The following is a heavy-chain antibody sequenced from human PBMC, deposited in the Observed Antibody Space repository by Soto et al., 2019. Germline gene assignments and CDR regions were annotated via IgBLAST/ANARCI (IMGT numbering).Heavy chain of an antibody. J-gene: IGHJ4*02. V-gene: IGHV4-30-2*01. CDR2: MYPSVST. D-gene: IGHD2-21*01. CDR3: ARGGDYYFDS. Sequence: QLQLQESGSGLVKPSQTLSLTCTVSGGSVSSGGFSWSWIRQPPGKGLEWIGYMYPSVSTYYNPSLKSRVTLALDRSKNQFSLTLTSVTAADSAVYYCARGGDYYFDSWGQGTLVTVSS. CDR1: GGSVSSGGFS.